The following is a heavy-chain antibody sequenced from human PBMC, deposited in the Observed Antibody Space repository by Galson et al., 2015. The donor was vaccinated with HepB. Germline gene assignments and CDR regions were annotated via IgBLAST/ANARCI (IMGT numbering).Heavy chain of an antibody. Sequence: SVKVSCKASGYTFTSYDINWVRQATGQGLERMGWMNPNSGNTGYAQKFQGRVTMTRNTSISTAYMELSSLRSEDTAVYYCARGVAGFRDLDVWGKGTTVTVSS. D-gene: IGHD3-10*01. CDR3: ARGVAGFRDLDV. CDR2: MNPNSGNT. V-gene: IGHV1-8*01. J-gene: IGHJ6*04. CDR1: GYTFTSYD.